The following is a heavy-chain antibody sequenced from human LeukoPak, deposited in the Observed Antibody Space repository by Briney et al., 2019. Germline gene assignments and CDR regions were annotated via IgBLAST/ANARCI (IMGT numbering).Heavy chain of an antibody. J-gene: IGHJ4*02. CDR1: GFTFSSYA. V-gene: IGHV3-23*01. CDR2: ITGSGGST. CDR3: ARVGGQWLGYFDY. D-gene: IGHD6-19*01. Sequence: RPGGSLRLSCATSGFTFSSYAMSWVRQAPGKGLEWVSIITGSGGSTHYADSVKGRFTISRDNSKNTLYLQMNRLRDEDTAVYYCARVGGQWLGYFDYWGQGTLVTVSS.